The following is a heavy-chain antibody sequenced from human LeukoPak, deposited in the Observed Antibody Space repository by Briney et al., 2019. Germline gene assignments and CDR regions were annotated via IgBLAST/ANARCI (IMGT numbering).Heavy chain of an antibody. CDR2: ISNSGGTI. J-gene: IGHJ4*02. V-gene: IGHV3-11*01. Sequence: GGSLRLSCAASAFTFSDYYMSWIRQAPGKGLEWVSYISNSGGTIFYADSVKGRFTISRDNAENSLYLQMNSLRAEDTAVYYCGREAKCSGGSCYVDYWGQGTLVTVSS. CDR1: AFTFSDYY. CDR3: GREAKCSGGSCYVDY. D-gene: IGHD2-15*01.